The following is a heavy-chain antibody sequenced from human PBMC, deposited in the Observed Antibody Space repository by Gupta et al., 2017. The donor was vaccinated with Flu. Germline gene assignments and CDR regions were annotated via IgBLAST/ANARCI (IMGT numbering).Heavy chain of an antibody. V-gene: IGHV3-33*01. Sequence: QVQLVESGGGVVQRGRSLRLSCAASGFTFSSYGMHWVRQAPGKGLEWVAVIWYDGSNKYYADSVKGRFTISRDNSKNTLYLQMNSLRAEDTAVYYCARERTAGNVYYYYYGMDVWGQGTTVTVSS. CDR2: IWYDGSNK. D-gene: IGHD6-13*01. J-gene: IGHJ6*02. CDR3: ARERTAGNVYYYYYGMDV. CDR1: GFTFSSYG.